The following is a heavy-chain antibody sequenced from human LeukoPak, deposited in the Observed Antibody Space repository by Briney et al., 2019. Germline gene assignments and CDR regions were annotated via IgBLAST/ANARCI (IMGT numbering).Heavy chain of an antibody. D-gene: IGHD3-3*01. V-gene: IGHV3-7*01. Sequence: GGSLRLSCAASGFTFSSYWMSWVRQAPGKGLEWVANIKQDGSEKYYVDSVKGRFTISRDNDKNSLYLQMNSLRAEDMAVYYCARDRYPLLEWFNDYWGQGTLVTVSS. CDR1: GFTFSSYW. CDR2: IKQDGSEK. CDR3: ARDRYPLLEWFNDY. J-gene: IGHJ4*02.